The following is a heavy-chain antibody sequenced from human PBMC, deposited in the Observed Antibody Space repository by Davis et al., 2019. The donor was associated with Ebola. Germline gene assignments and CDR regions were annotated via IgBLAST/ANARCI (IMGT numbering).Heavy chain of an antibody. V-gene: IGHV3-30*04. CDR3: AKDRGMATILDWYFDL. D-gene: IGHD5-24*01. CDR1: GFTFSSYA. CDR2: ISYDGSNK. J-gene: IGHJ2*01. Sequence: GESLKISCVASGFTFSSYAMHWVRQAPGKGLEWVAVISYDGSNKYYADSVKGRFTISRDNSKNTLYLQMNSLRAEDSAVYYCAKDRGMATILDWYFDLWGRGTLVTVSS.